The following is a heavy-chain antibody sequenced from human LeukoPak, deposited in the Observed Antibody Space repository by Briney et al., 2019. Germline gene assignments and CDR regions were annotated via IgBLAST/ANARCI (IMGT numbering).Heavy chain of an antibody. Sequence: GGSLRLSSAASGFTFDDYGMSWVRQAPGKGLEWVSGINWNGGSTGYADSVKGRFTISRDNAKNSLYLQMNSLRAEDTALYHCARLSSWYGNRWFDPWGQGTLVTVSS. V-gene: IGHV3-20*01. J-gene: IGHJ5*02. CDR1: GFTFDDYG. D-gene: IGHD6-13*01. CDR3: ARLSSWYGNRWFDP. CDR2: INWNGGST.